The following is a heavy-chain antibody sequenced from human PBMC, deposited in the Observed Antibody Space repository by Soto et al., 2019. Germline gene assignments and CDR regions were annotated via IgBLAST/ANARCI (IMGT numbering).Heavy chain of an antibody. CDR1: GYSFTSYW. CDR3: ARLIAAAGTVYYYYGMDV. J-gene: IGHJ6*02. Sequence: GESLKISCKGSGYSFTSYWISWVRQMPGKGLEWMGRIDPSGSYTNYSPSFQGHATISADKSISTAYLQWSSLKASDTAMYYCARLIAAAGTVYYYYGMDVWGQGTTVTVSS. V-gene: IGHV5-10-1*01. CDR2: IDPSGSYT. D-gene: IGHD6-13*01.